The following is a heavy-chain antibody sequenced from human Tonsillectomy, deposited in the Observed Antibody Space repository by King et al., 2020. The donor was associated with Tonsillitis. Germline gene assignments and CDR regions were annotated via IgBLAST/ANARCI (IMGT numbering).Heavy chain of an antibody. V-gene: IGHV5-10-1*01. CDR1: GSSFTSYW. CDR3: ARHLGYCSSTSCYSEAYYYGMDV. J-gene: IGHJ6*02. D-gene: IGHD2-2*01. CDR2: IDPSDSYT. Sequence: QLVQSGAEVRKPGESLRISCKASGSSFTSYWITWVRQMPGKGLEWMGRIDPSDSYTTYSPSFQGNVTISADKSISTAHLQWSSLKASDTAMYYCARHLGYCSSTSCYSEAYYYGMDVWGQGTTVTVSS.